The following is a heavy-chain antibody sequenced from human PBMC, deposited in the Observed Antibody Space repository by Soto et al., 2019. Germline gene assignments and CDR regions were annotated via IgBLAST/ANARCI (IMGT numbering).Heavy chain of an antibody. J-gene: IGHJ4*02. Sequence: QVQMVQSGAEVKRPGASVKVSCKTSGYIFTNHDISWLRQAPGQGLAWVGGISAYKGHTKYAQKLQDRVTMTTDTSTTTAYMELRSLRSDDTAVYYCARGADGDYWGQGTLVIVSS. V-gene: IGHV1-18*01. CDR3: ARGADGDY. CDR2: ISAYKGHT. D-gene: IGHD1-26*01. CDR1: GYIFTNHD.